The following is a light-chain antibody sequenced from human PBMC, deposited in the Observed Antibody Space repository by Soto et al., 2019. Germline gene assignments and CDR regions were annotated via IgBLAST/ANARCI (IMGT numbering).Light chain of an antibody. J-gene: IGKJ1*01. CDR1: QSVSSSY. CDR2: GAS. Sequence: EIVLTQSPATLSLSPGERATLSCMASQSVSSSYLAWYQQKPGQAPRLLIYGASSRAAGIPDRFSGSGSGTDFTLTISRLEPEDFAVYYCQQYGSSPWTFGQGTKVDI. V-gene: IGKV3-20*01. CDR3: QQYGSSPWT.